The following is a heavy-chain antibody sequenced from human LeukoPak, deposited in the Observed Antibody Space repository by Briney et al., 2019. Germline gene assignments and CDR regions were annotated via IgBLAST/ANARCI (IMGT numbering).Heavy chain of an antibody. V-gene: IGHV4-39*01. CDR2: MYYSGSI. J-gene: IGHJ4*02. CDR3: ARGGGSRIDY. D-gene: IGHD4-23*01. CDR1: GGSISSSSYY. Sequence: PSETLSLTCTVSGGSISSSSYYWGWIRQPPGKGLEWIGNMYYSGSIYYNPSLKSRVTISVDTSKNQFSLNLNSVTAADTAVYYCARGGGSRIDYWGQGTLVTVSS.